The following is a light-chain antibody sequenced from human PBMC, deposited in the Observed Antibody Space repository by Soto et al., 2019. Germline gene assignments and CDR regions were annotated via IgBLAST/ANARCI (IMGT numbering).Light chain of an antibody. CDR1: QGIGDT. J-gene: IGKJ1*01. V-gene: IGKV1-5*01. CDR3: QQYNLYSWT. CDR2: DAS. Sequence: MRQSPATLSVSPGEGATLSCRASQGIGDTLAWYQHKPGQTPRLLIYDASSLEIGVPSRFSGRGSGTEFTLTISSLEPDDSATYYCQQYNLYSWTFGQGTKVDIK.